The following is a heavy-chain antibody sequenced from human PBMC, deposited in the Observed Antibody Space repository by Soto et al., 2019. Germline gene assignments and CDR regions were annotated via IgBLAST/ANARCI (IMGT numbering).Heavy chain of an antibody. Sequence: SETLSLTCAVYGGSFSGYYWSWIRQPPGKGLEWIGEINHSGSTNYNPSLKSRVTISVDTSKNQFSLKLSSVTAADTAVYYCARGVEAGSGRWYYYGMDVWGQGTTVTVSS. CDR3: ARGVEAGSGRWYYYGMDV. J-gene: IGHJ6*02. V-gene: IGHV4-34*01. CDR1: GGSFSGYY. D-gene: IGHD3-10*01. CDR2: INHSGST.